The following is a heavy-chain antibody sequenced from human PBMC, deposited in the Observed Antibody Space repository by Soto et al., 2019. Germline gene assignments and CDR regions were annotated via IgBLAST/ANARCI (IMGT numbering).Heavy chain of an antibody. CDR2: IYHSGST. CDR1: GGSISSGGYS. Sequence: PSETLSLTCAVSGGSISSGGYSWSWIRQPPGKGLEWIGYIYHSGSTYYNPSLKSRVTISVDTSKNQFSLKLSSVTAADTAVYYCARQTEETSLIVLVPAASFDYWGQGTLVTVSS. J-gene: IGHJ4*02. V-gene: IGHV4-30-2*03. CDR3: ARQTEETSLIVLVPAASFDY. D-gene: IGHD2-2*01.